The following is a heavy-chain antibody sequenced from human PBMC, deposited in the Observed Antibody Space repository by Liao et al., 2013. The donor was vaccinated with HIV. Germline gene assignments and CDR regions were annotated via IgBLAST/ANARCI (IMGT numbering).Heavy chain of an antibody. CDR2: IYTSGST. Sequence: QVQLQESGPGLVKPSQTLSLTCTVSGGSISSGSYYWSWIRQPAGKGLEWIGRIYTSGSTNYNPSLKSRVTISVDTSKNQFSLKLSSVTAADTAVYYCARVSIFDAFDIWGQGTVVTVSS. V-gene: IGHV4-61*02. D-gene: IGHD3-9*01. J-gene: IGHJ3*02. CDR1: GGSISSGSYY. CDR3: ARVSIFDAFDI.